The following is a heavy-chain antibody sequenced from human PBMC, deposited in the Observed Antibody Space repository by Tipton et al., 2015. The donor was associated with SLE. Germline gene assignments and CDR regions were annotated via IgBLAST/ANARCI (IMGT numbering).Heavy chain of an antibody. Sequence: RSLRLSCAASGFTFSIYAMNWVRQAPGKGLEWVALISYDGSNKYADSVKGRFTISRDNSKNTLYLRMNSLRTEDTAVYYCARKFNDYGDYDSWGQGTLVTVSS. D-gene: IGHD4-17*01. CDR3: ARKFNDYGDYDS. CDR1: GFTFSIYA. CDR2: ISYDGSNK. V-gene: IGHV3-30*04. J-gene: IGHJ5*01.